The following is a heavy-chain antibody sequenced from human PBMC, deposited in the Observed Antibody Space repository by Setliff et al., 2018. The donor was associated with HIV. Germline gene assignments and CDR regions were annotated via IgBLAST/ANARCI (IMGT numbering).Heavy chain of an antibody. V-gene: IGHV3-48*01. CDR1: GFTFSSYG. D-gene: IGHD7-27*01. Sequence: GESLKISCAASGFTFSSYGMNWVRQSPGKGLEWVSYIRSGSGTVYYADSVRGRFTMSRDNAKNSLYLQMNSLRAEDTAVYYCARDWPGYGFDIWGQGTMVTVSS. CDR2: IRSGSGTV. J-gene: IGHJ3*02. CDR3: ARDWPGYGFDI.